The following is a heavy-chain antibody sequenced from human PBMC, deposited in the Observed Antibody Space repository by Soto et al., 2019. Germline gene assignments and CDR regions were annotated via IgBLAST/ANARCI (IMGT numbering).Heavy chain of an antibody. Sequence: QVQLVQSGAEVKKPGASVKVSCKASGYTFTSYGISWVRQAPGQGLEWMGWISAYNGNTNYAQTLQGRVTMTTDTPTSTAYMELRSLRSDDTAVYYCARGGRYYGSGTDYGMDVWGQGTTVTVSS. J-gene: IGHJ6*02. CDR3: ARGGRYYGSGTDYGMDV. V-gene: IGHV1-18*01. D-gene: IGHD3-10*01. CDR2: ISAYNGNT. CDR1: GYTFTSYG.